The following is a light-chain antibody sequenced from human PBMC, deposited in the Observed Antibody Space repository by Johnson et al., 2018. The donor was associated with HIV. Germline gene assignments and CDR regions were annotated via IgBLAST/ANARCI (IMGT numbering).Light chain of an antibody. CDR1: SSNIGNNY. CDR2: DNN. V-gene: IGLV1-51*01. J-gene: IGLJ1*01. CDR3: GTWDTSLSAYV. Sequence: QSVLTQPPSVSAAPGQKVTISCSGSSSNIGNNYVSWYQQLPGTAPRLLIYDNNKRPSRIPDRFSGSKSGTSATLGITGLQTGDDADYYCGTWDTSLSAYVFGTGTKVTVL.